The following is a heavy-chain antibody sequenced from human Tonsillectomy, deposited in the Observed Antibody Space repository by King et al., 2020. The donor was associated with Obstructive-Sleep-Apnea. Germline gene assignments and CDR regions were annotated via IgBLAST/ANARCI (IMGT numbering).Heavy chain of an antibody. Sequence: VQLVESGAEVKKPGASVKVSCKASGYTFTGHYMHWVRQAPGQWLEWMGWINPNSVDTNYAQKFQGRGTMTRDTSISTAYMALSRLRSDDTAVYYCASRPNSGWLYWGQGTLVTVSS. V-gene: IGHV1-2*02. CDR1: GYTFTGHY. CDR2: INPNSVDT. J-gene: IGHJ4*02. CDR3: ASRPNSGWLY. D-gene: IGHD6-19*01.